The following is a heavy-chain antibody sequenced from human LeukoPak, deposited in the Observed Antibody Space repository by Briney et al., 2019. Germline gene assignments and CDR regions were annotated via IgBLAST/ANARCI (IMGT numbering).Heavy chain of an antibody. D-gene: IGHD3-3*01. J-gene: IGHJ3*01. CDR1: GFTFHSFA. V-gene: IGHV3-23*01. CDR2: LKGSAGDT. CDR3: VKGSNQYDPSGYCGSGYFDV. Sequence: GGSLRLSCETSGFTFHSFAMSWVRQAPGQGLQWVASLKGSAGDTYSEDSLRGRFTISRENTKKTLYLQINSLRVEDTGVYYCVKGSNQYDPSGYCGSGYFDVWGQGTVVTVSS.